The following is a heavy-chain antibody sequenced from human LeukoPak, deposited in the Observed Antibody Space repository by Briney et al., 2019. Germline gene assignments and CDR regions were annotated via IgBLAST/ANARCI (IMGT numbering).Heavy chain of an antibody. CDR3: AKDRYLGY. J-gene: IGHJ4*02. CDR1: GFTVSNNF. Sequence: GGSLRLSCAASGFTVSNNFMSWFRQTPGMTLEWVSVIYSGGSTYYADSVKGRFSISRDNSKNTLYLQMSSLRVEDTAVYYCAKDRYLGYRGQGTLVTVSS. CDR2: IYSGGST. D-gene: IGHD3-16*01. V-gene: IGHV3-66*01.